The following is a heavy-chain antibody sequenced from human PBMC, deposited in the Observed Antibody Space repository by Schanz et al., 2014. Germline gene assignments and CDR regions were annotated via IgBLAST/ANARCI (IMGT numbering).Heavy chain of an antibody. CDR2: IIPILGME. V-gene: IGHV1-69*04. J-gene: IGHJ6*02. Sequence: QVPLVQSGAEVKKPGSSVKVSCKASGGTFSSYAFSWVRQAPGQGLEWMGKIIPILGMENYAQKFQGRVTITADIXXXTAYMDLSSLRSXXXXXXYCARGGSSASMYGFDIWGQGTTVTVSS. CDR3: ARGGSSASMYGFDI. D-gene: IGHD2-2*01. CDR1: GGTFSSYA.